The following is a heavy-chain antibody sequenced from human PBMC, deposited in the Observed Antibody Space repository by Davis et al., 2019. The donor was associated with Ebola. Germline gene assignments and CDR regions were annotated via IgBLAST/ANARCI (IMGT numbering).Heavy chain of an antibody. J-gene: IGHJ4*02. CDR2: STESEADI. D-gene: IGHD3-10*01. Sequence: GESLKISCAASGFTFRRYGMSWVRQAPGKGLEWVSASTESEADITYADSVKGRFTVSRDYSMNTVYLQCNSLRAEDTAVYYCAKLAVRGSYYGSDFWGRGTLVTVSS. CDR3: AKLAVRGSYYGSDF. CDR1: GFTFRRYG. V-gene: IGHV3-23*01.